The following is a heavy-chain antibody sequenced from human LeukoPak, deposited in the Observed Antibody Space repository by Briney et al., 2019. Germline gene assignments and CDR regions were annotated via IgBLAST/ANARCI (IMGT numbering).Heavy chain of an antibody. V-gene: IGHV3-30*02. CDR2: IRYDGSSK. Sequence: GGSLRLSCAASGFTFSSYGMHWVRQAPGKGLEWVAFIRYDGSSKYYVDSVKGRFTISRDNSKNTLYLQMNSLRAEDTAVYYCARDPLKTGDSTYYFDYWGQGTLVTVSS. J-gene: IGHJ4*02. CDR1: GFTFSSYG. CDR3: ARDPLKTGDSTYYFDY. D-gene: IGHD7-27*01.